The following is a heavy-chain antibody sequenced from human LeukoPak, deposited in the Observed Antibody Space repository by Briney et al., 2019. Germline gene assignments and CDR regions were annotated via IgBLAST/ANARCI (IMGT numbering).Heavy chain of an antibody. CDR1: GFTFSSYW. CDR3: AKEVGYFDY. J-gene: IGHJ4*02. D-gene: IGHD2-2*01. CDR2: IKKDGSEK. V-gene: IGHV3-7*01. Sequence: QAGGSLRLSCAASGFTFSSYWMSWVRQAPGKGLEWVANIKKDGSEKYYLDSVKGRFTISRDNSKNTLYLQMNSLRAEDTAVYYCAKEVGYFDYWGQGTLVTVSS.